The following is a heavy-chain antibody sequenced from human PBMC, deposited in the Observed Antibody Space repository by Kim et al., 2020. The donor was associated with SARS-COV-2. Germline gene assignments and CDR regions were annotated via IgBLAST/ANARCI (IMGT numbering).Heavy chain of an antibody. V-gene: IGHV4-59*01. CDR1: GGSISSYY. CDR3: ARGGSEFGGVIHPPDY. CDR2: IYYSGST. J-gene: IGHJ4*02. Sequence: SETLSLTCTVSGGSISSYYWSWIRQPPGKGLEWIGYIYYSGSTNYNPSLKSRVTISVDTSKNQFSLKLSSVTAADTAVYYCARGGSEFGGVIHPPDYWGQGTLVTVSS. D-gene: IGHD3-16*02.